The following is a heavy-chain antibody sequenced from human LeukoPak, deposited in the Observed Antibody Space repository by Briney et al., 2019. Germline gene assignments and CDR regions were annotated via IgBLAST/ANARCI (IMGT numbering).Heavy chain of an antibody. CDR1: GFTFSGSW. CDR2: IVSDGTST. D-gene: IGHD1-20*01. CDR3: ARAFNWNDLGN. V-gene: IGHV3-74*01. J-gene: IGHJ4*02. Sequence: GGSLRLSCVASGFTFSGSWMHWVRHAPGKGLVWVSRIVSDGTSTNYADSVKGRFTISRDNAKNTLYLQMNSLRAEDTAVYYCARAFNWNDLGNWGQGTLVTVSS.